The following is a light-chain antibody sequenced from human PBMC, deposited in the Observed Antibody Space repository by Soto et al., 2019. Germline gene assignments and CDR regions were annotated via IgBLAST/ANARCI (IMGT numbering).Light chain of an antibody. J-gene: IGKJ1*01. Sequence: EIVLTQSPGSLSLSLGERATLSCRASQSVDSAFFAWYQQKPGQPPRLLMYGASRRATGIPDRFSGSGSGTDSTLTISRLESEDFAVYYCQQYASSLTFGEGTKVEV. V-gene: IGKV3-20*01. CDR1: QSVDSAF. CDR3: QQYASSLT. CDR2: GAS.